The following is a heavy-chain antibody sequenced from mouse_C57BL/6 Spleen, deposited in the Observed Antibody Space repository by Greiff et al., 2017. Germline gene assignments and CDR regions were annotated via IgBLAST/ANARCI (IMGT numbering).Heavy chain of an antibody. V-gene: IGHV1-9*01. CDR2: ILPGSGST. Sequence: VQLQQSGAELMKPGASVKLSCKATGYTFTGYWIEWVKQRPGHGLEWIGEILPGSGSTNYNEKFKGKATFTADTSSNTAYMQLSSLTTEDSAIYYCASRITTVVARENYFDYWGQGTTLTVSS. D-gene: IGHD1-1*01. CDR3: ASRITTVVARENYFDY. J-gene: IGHJ2*01. CDR1: GYTFTGYW.